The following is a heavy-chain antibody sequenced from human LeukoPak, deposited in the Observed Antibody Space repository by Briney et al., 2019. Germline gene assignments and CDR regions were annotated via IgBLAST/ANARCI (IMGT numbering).Heavy chain of an antibody. V-gene: IGHV4-38-2*02. J-gene: IGHJ3*02. CDR1: SYSISSGYY. Sequence: TSETLSLTCTVSSYSISSGYYWGWIRQPPGKGLEWIGSIYHSGTTDYSPSLKSRVTISIDKSKNHFSLKLNSVTAADTALYYCARDSSSSEENDAFGIWGQGTLVTVSS. CDR2: IYHSGTT. CDR3: ARDSSSSEENDAFGI. D-gene: IGHD6-6*01.